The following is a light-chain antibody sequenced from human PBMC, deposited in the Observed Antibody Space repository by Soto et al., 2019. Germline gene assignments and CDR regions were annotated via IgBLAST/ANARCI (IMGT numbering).Light chain of an antibody. Sequence: NQMPRSSAPLSASLGEGVKIICRASQGIRNALGWYPQKKGQAPKILIYDASTLQSGVPSRFSGRGSGTYFTLAVSSLQPEDRDRDYSQQEYAYPWAVSQGTKVDIK. CDR1: QGIRNA. J-gene: IGKJ1*01. CDR3: QQEYAYPWA. V-gene: IGKV1-6*01. CDR2: DAS.